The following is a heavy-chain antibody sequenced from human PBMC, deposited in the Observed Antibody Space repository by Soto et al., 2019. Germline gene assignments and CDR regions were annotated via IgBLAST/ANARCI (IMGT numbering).Heavy chain of an antibody. V-gene: IGHV4-31*03. CDR3: AREGEIVVVPAARENWFDP. CDR2: IYYSGST. J-gene: IGHJ5*02. D-gene: IGHD2-2*01. Sequence: PSETLSLTCTVSGGSISSGGYYWSWIRQHPGKGLEWIGYIYYSGSTYYNPSLKSRVTISVDTSKNRFSLKLSSVTAADTAVYYCAREGEIVVVPAARENWFDPWGQGTVVTVSS. CDR1: GGSISSGGYY.